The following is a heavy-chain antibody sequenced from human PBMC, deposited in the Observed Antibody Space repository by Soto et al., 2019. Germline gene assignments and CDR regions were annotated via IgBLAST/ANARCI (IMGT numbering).Heavy chain of an antibody. V-gene: IGHV3-23*01. J-gene: IGHJ4*03. CDR3: AKGGVAAARGYFDY. CDR1: GLTFRSYG. D-gene: IGHD6-13*01. Sequence: EVQLLESGGGLVKPGGSLRLSCSASGLTFRSYGMSWVRKAPGKGLEWVSDISGSGSNTNYADSVKGRFTISRDNSNNTLFLQMNRLRAEDTAIYYCAKGGVAAARGYFDYWGQGTLVTVSS. CDR2: ISGSGSNT.